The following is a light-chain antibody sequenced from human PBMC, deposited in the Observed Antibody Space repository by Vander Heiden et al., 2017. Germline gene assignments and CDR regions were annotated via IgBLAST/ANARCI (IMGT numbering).Light chain of an antibody. J-gene: IGKJ4*01. CDR2: DAS. Sequence: EIVFTQSPATLSLSPGERATLSCRASQSVSSYLAWYQQKPGQAPRLLIYDASNRATGIPARFSGSGSGTDFTLTISSLEPEDFAVYYCQQRSNWPPGNTFGGGTKVEIK. CDR1: QSVSSY. V-gene: IGKV3-11*01. CDR3: QQRSNWPPGNT.